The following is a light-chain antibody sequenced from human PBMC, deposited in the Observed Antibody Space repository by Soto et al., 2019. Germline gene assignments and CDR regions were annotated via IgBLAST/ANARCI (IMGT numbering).Light chain of an antibody. V-gene: IGLV8-61*01. CDR3: VIYVGSGISV. J-gene: IGLJ2*01. Sequence: QTVVIQEPSFSVSRGGTVTLTCGLNSGSVSTNSYPSWYQQTPGQAPRTLLYNTNTRSSGVPDRFTGSILGDKAALTITGAQADDESHYYCVIYVGSGISVFGGGTKVTVL. CDR2: NTN. CDR1: SGSVSTNSY.